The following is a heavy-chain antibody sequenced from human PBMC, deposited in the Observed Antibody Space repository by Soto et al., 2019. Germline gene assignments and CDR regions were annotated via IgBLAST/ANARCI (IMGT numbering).Heavy chain of an antibody. D-gene: IGHD2-21*01. CDR2: IDWDDAK. Sequence: SGPTLVNPTQTLTLTCTLSLFSPSTREMCVSCIRHPPGKSLEWLALIDWDDAKYYRTSLRTRLTISKDTAKTQVVLTMTNLVSVATATYYCARMPIRVIILGRDYYYYAMDVWGQGTRVTVSS. CDR3: ARMPIRVIILGRDYYYYAMDV. J-gene: IGHJ6*02. CDR1: LFSPSTREMC. V-gene: IGHV2-70*01.